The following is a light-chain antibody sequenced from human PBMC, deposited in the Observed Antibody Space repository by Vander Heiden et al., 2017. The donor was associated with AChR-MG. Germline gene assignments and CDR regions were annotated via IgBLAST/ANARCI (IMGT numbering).Light chain of an antibody. Sequence: TQSALSLPATTAEPSPSSCGSSPCLLHRNGYSHLAWYQQKPGQSPQLLVYVGSNRATGVPDRFSGSASGTDFTLKSSRVEAEDIGVYYCMQDQGSLTFGGGTKVEV. V-gene: IGKV2-28*01. CDR3: MQDQGSLT. J-gene: IGKJ4*01. CDR1: PCLLHRNGYSH. CDR2: VGS.